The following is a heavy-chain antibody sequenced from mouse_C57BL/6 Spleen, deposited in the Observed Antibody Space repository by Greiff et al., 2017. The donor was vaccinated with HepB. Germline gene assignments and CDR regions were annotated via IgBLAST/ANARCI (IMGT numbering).Heavy chain of an antibody. V-gene: IGHV1-82*01. CDR2: IYPGDGDT. J-gene: IGHJ4*01. CDR3: AREELVRRGYYAMDY. D-gene: IGHD2-14*01. CDR1: GYAFSSSW. Sequence: VQLQQSGPELVKPGASVKISCKASGYAFSSSWMNWVKQRPGKGLEWIGRIYPGDGDTNYNGKFKGKATLTADKSSSTAYMQLSSLTSEDSAVYVCAREELVRRGYYAMDYWGQGTSVTVSS.